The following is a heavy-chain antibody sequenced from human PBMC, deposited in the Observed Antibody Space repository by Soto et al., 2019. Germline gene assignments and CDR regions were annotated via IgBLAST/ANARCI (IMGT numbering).Heavy chain of an antibody. D-gene: IGHD3-9*01. CDR1: CGSFSGYY. CDR3: ASGPGYFDWLPMGNYYYYGMDV. V-gene: IGHV4-34*01. Sequence: PSETLSLTCAVYCGSFSGYYWSWIRQPPGKGLEWIGEINHSGSTNYNPSLKSRVTISVDTSKNQFSLKLSSVTAADTAVYYCASGPGYFDWLPMGNYYYYGMDVWGQGTTVTVS. CDR2: INHSGST. J-gene: IGHJ6*02.